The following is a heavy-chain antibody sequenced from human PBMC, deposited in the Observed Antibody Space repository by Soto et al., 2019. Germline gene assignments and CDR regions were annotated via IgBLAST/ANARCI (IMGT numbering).Heavy chain of an antibody. J-gene: IGHJ4*02. CDR2: INAYNGNT. Sequence: QVQLVQSGAEVKKPGASVKVSCKASGYTFTNYGITCVRQAPGQGLEWMGWINAYNGNTKSAQKLQGRVTLTTDTSTSTAYMELRSLRSDETAGYYCARDAAAGLNDCWGQGTLVTVYS. D-gene: IGHD6-13*01. CDR3: ARDAAAGLNDC. V-gene: IGHV1-18*01. CDR1: GYTFTNYG.